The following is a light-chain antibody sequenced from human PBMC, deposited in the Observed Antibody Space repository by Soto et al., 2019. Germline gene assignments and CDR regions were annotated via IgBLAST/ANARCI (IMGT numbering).Light chain of an antibody. CDR2: RNN. Sequence: QSVLTQPPSVSGAPGQRVTISCTGSSSNIGAGYDVHWYQQLPGTAPKLIIYRNNNRPSGVPYRFSGSKSGTSASLVISGRQGDDETDYYCRSYYSSLNGPLFGGGTKLTVL. J-gene: IGLJ3*02. CDR3: RSYYSSLNGPL. V-gene: IGLV1-40*01. CDR1: SSNIGAGYD.